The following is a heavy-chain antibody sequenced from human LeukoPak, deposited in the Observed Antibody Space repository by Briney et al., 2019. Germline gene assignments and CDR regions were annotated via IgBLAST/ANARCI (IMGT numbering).Heavy chain of an antibody. CDR2: ISGSGGST. D-gene: IGHD1-26*01. J-gene: IGHJ4*02. V-gene: IGHV3-23*01. Sequence: QTGGSLRLSCAASGFTFSSYAMSWVRQAPGKGLEWVSAISGSGGSTYYADSVKGRFTISRDNSKNTLYLQMNRLRAEDTAVYYCAKDAVGATAYYFDCWGQGTLVTVSS. CDR1: GFTFSSYA. CDR3: AKDAVGATAYYFDC.